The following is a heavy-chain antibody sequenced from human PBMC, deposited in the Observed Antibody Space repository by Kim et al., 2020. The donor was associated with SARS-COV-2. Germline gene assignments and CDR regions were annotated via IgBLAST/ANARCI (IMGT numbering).Heavy chain of an antibody. CDR2: INTNTGNP. D-gene: IGHD3-10*01. CDR3: ARDKDGSGSYYYDAFDI. Sequence: ASVKVSCKASGYTFTKYAMNWVRQAPGQGLEWMGWINTNTGNPTYAQGFTGRFVFSLDTSVSTAYLQISSLKAEDTAVYYCARDKDGSGSYYYDAFDIWGQGTMVTVSS. J-gene: IGHJ3*02. CDR1: GYTFTKYA. V-gene: IGHV7-4-1*02.